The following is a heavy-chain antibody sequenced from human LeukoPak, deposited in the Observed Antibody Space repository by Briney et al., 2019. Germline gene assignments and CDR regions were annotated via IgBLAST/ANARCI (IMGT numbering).Heavy chain of an antibody. CDR1: GFIFSSYW. V-gene: IGHV3-7*01. CDR2: IKEDGSDK. Sequence: GGFLRLSCAASGFIFSSYWMAWVRQAPGEGLEWVANIKEDGSDKNYVDSVKGRFTISRDNAKNSLYLQMNSLRAEDTAVYYCARDAGYGYDRFDYWGQGTQVTVSS. J-gene: IGHJ4*02. D-gene: IGHD5-18*01. CDR3: ARDAGYGYDRFDY.